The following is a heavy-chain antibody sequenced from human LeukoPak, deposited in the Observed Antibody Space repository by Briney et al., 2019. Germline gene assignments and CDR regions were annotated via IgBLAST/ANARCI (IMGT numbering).Heavy chain of an antibody. V-gene: IGHV1-18*01. J-gene: IGHJ4*02. CDR1: GYTFTDYG. CDR3: ARVNTYQLSKGGGFDY. D-gene: IGHD2-2*01. Sequence: ASVKVSCKASGYTFTDYGITWVRQAPGQGLEWMGWINTYNGNTNYAQKLQGRVTMTTDTSTSTAYMELRSLRSDDTALYHCARVNTYQLSKGGGFDYWGQGTLVTVSS. CDR2: INTYNGNT.